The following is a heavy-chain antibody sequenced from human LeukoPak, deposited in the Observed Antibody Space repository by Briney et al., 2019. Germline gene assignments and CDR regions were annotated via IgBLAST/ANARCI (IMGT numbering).Heavy chain of an antibody. D-gene: IGHD6-19*01. Sequence: ASVKVSCKASGGTFSSYAISWVRQAPGQGLEWMGGIIAYNGNTNYAQKLQGRVTMTTDTSTSTAYMGLRSLRSDDTAVYYCARDVYSSGWYYYYGMDVWGQGTTVTVSS. J-gene: IGHJ6*02. CDR2: IIAYNGNT. V-gene: IGHV1-18*01. CDR1: GGTFSSYA. CDR3: ARDVYSSGWYYYYGMDV.